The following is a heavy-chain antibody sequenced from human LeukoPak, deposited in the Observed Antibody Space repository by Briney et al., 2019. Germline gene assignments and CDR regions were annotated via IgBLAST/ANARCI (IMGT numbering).Heavy chain of an antibody. J-gene: IGHJ4*02. CDR1: GGSISSSNW. Sequence: PSGTLSLTCAVSGGSISSSNWWSWVRQPPGKGLEWIGGIYHSGSTNYNPSLKSRVTISVDTSKNQFSLRLSSVTAADTAVYYCARDPLVAASLYYFDYWGQGTLVTVSS. D-gene: IGHD2-15*01. CDR3: ARDPLVAASLYYFDY. CDR2: IYHSGST. V-gene: IGHV4-4*02.